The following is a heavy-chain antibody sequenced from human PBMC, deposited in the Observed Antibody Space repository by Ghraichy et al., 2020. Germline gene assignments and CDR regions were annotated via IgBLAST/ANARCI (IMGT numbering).Heavy chain of an antibody. CDR3: AKDLTRYYDFWSGYDAFDI. Sequence: GGSLRLSCAASGFTFSSYAMSWVRQAPGNGLEWVSAISGSGGSTYYADSVKGRFTISRDNSKNTLYLQMNSLRAEDTAVYYCAKDLTRYYDFWSGYDAFDIWGQGTMVTVSS. CDR1: GFTFSSYA. D-gene: IGHD3-3*01. CDR2: ISGSGGST. J-gene: IGHJ3*02. V-gene: IGHV3-23*01.